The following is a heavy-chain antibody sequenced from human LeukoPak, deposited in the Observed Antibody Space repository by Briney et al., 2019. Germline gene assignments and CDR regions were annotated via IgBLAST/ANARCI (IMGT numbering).Heavy chain of an antibody. CDR1: GGSTSGYY. Sequence: SETLSLTCTVSGGSTSGYYWSWIRQSPGKGLEWIGYIYYTGNTNNPSLKGRVTISADTSKNQSSLKLSSVTAADTAVYYCARSGLELADWYFDLWGHGTLVTVSS. CDR3: ARSGLELADWYFDL. J-gene: IGHJ2*01. D-gene: IGHD1-7*01. V-gene: IGHV4-59*08. CDR2: IYYTGNT.